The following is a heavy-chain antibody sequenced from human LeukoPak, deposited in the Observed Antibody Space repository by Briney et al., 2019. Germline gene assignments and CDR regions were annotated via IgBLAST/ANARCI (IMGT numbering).Heavy chain of an antibody. D-gene: IGHD2-2*02. Sequence: ASVKVSCKGSGGTFSSYAFTWVRQAPGQGPEWMGGIIPVFGTTNYAQKFQGRVTISTDESTGTTSMELNSLRSEDTAVYYCARGPRGVATAIRGFFYYYFYMDVWGKGTTVTVSS. CDR2: IIPVFGTT. V-gene: IGHV1-69*05. J-gene: IGHJ6*03. CDR1: GGTFSSYA. CDR3: ARGPRGVATAIRGFFYYYFYMDV.